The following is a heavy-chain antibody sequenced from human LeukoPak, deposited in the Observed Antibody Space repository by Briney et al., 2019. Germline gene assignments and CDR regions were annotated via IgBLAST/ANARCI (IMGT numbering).Heavy chain of an antibody. CDR1: GGTFSSYA. CDR3: ARDTNFWSSYIYYYCGMDV. V-gene: IGHV1-69*04. CDR2: IIPILGIA. J-gene: IGHJ6*02. D-gene: IGHD3-3*01. Sequence: ASVKVSCKASGGTFSSYAISWVRQAPGQGLEWMGRIIPILGIANYAQKFQGRVTITADKSTSTAYMELSSLRSDDTAVYYCARDTNFWSSYIYYYCGMDVWGQGTTVAVSS.